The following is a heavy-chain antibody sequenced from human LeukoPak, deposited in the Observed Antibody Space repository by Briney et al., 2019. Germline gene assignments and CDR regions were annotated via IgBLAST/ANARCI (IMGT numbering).Heavy chain of an antibody. D-gene: IGHD6-13*01. V-gene: IGHV4-59*01. CDR3: AREGVAAAGTDY. Sequence: SETLSLTCTVSGGSISSYYWSWIRQPPGKGLEWIGYIYYSGSTNYNPSLKSRVTISVDTSKNQFSLKLGSVTAADTAVCYCAREGVAAAGTDYWGQGTLVTVSS. CDR2: IYYSGST. J-gene: IGHJ4*02. CDR1: GGSISSYY.